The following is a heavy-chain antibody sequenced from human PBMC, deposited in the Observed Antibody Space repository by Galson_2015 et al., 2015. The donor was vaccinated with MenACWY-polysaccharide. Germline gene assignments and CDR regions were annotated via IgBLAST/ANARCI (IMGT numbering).Heavy chain of an antibody. V-gene: IGHV2-5*02. J-gene: IGHJ4*02. CDR2: IFWDDDK. Sequence: PALVKPTQTLTLTCTFSGFSLRTSGVGVGWIRQSPGKALEWLALIFWDDDKRYSPSLKSRLTITKDTSKNQVVLTMTSMDPVDTATYYCAHRRGDSSTWYITSFDYWGQGTLVTVSS. D-gene: IGHD6-13*01. CDR1: GFSLRTSGVG. CDR3: AHRRGDSSTWYITSFDY.